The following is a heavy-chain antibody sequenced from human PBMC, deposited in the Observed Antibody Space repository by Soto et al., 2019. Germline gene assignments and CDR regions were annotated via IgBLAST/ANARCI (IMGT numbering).Heavy chain of an antibody. CDR2: INHSGST. J-gene: IGHJ4*02. CDR1: GGSFSGYY. D-gene: IGHD3-22*01. CDR3: ARQGTSYDSSAMSPFDY. V-gene: IGHV4-34*01. Sequence: QVQLQQWGAGLLKPSETLSLTCAVYGGSFSGYYWSWIRQPPGKGLEWIGEINHSGSTNYNPSLKSRVTISVDTSKNQFSLKLSSVTAADTAVYDCARQGTSYDSSAMSPFDYWGQGTLVTVSS.